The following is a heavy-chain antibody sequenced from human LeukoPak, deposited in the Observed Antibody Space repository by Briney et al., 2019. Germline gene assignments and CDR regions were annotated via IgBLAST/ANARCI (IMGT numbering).Heavy chain of an antibody. Sequence: PGGSLRLSCAASGFTFSSIAMSWVRQAPDKGLEWVSTISGSGGGTYYADSVKGRFTISRDDSKNTLYLQMNSLRAGDTAVYYCARGLYYYDSSGYYGDTFDIWGQGTMVTVSS. CDR3: ARGLYYYDSSGYYGDTFDI. V-gene: IGHV3-23*01. J-gene: IGHJ3*02. D-gene: IGHD3-22*01. CDR1: GFTFSSIA. CDR2: ISGSGGGT.